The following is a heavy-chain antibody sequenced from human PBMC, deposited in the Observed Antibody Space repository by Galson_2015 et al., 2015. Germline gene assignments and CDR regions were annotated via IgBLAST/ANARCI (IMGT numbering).Heavy chain of an antibody. J-gene: IGHJ5*02. D-gene: IGHD2-15*01. CDR3: ARHETSPRLTSYCSGGSCYLNWFDP. Sequence: TLSLTCTVSGGSISSSSYYWGWIRQPPGKGLEWIGSIYYSGSTYYNPSLKSRVTISVDTSKNQFSLKLSSVTAADTAVYYCARHETSPRLTSYCSGGSCYLNWFDPWGQGTLVTVSS. V-gene: IGHV4-39*01. CDR1: GGSISSSSYY. CDR2: IYYSGST.